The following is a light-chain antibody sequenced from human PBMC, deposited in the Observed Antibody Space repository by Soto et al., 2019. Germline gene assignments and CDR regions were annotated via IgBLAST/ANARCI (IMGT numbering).Light chain of an antibody. J-gene: IGKJ4*01. CDR1: QTIGCQ. CDR2: GAS. Sequence: EIVMTQSPASLSVSPGERATLSCRASQTIGCQLAWYQQKPGQTPRLLIYGASTRTTGFSGRFSRSGSGTDFALTITNLPSEDSGVYDGQQYHAWPLTFGGGTKVEIK. V-gene: IGKV3D-15*01. CDR3: QQYHAWPLT.